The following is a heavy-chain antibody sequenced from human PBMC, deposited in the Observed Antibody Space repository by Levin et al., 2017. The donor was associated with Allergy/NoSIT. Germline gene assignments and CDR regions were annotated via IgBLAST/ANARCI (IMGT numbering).Heavy chain of an antibody. D-gene: IGHD6-13*01. Sequence: QTGGSLRLSCAASGFTVSGDYMSWVRQAPGKGREWLSVMYSGGSTYYADSVKGRFTISRDNSKNTLYLQMNSLRAEDTAVYYCARELRIAAAGTVAFDSWGQGTAVTVSS. CDR2: MYSGGST. CDR3: ARELRIAAAGTVAFDS. CDR1: GFTVSGDY. J-gene: IGHJ3*02. V-gene: IGHV3-53*01.